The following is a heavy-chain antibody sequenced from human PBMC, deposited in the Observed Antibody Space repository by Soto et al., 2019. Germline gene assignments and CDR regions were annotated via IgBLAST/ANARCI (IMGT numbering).Heavy chain of an antibody. V-gene: IGHV3-33*01. Sequence: WGSLRLSCEASGFPFSSYGIHFCGHSPVKWLEWLAIIWNDGSNEYYADSVKGRFTISRDNSKNTVYLQVSNLRAEDTAVYFCARDQTDSGGYSDSWGQGTLVTVSS. D-gene: IGHD3-22*01. J-gene: IGHJ4*02. CDR1: GFPFSSYG. CDR3: ARDQTDSGGYSDS. CDR2: IWNDGSNE.